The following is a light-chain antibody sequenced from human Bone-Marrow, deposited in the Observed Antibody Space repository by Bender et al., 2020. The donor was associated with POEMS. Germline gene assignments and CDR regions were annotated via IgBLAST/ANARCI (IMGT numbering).Light chain of an antibody. CDR3: GTWENSLSGLV. V-gene: IGLV3-21*02. CDR2: DDI. J-gene: IGLJ2*01. Sequence: SYVLTQPPSVSVAPGRTATVTCGGNNIGSKSVNWYHQKPGQAPVLVVYDDIDRPSGIPDRFSGSKSGTSATLDITGLQTGDEATYYCGTWENSLSGLVLGGGTQLTVL. CDR1: NIGSKS.